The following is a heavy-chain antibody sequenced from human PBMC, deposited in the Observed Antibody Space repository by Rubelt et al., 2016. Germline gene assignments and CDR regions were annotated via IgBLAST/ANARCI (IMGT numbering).Heavy chain of an antibody. CDR1: GFTFSSYW. CDR2: IKQDGSEE. J-gene: IGHJ3*02. Sequence: EVQLVESGGGLVQPGGSLRLSCAASGFTFSSYWMSWVRQAPGKGLEWVANIKQDGSEEYYVESVKGRCTIAKDNAKNSLYLQMNSLRAEDPAVYYCARDLGSDSSSFGAFDIWGQGTMVTVSS. V-gene: IGHV3-7*03. D-gene: IGHD6-13*01. CDR3: ARDLGSDSSSFGAFDI.